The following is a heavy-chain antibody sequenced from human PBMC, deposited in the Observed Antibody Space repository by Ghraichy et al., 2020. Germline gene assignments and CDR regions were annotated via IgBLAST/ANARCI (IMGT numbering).Heavy chain of an antibody. CDR2: ISSSGTYI. J-gene: IGHJ5*02. Sequence: GGSLRLSCVASGFTFSPYSMNWVRQAPGKGLEWISSISSSGTYIYYADSVKGRFTISRDNAKNSLYLQMNSLRAEDTAVYYCARPRTATSNGCFDPWGQGTLVTVSS. CDR1: GFTFSPYS. V-gene: IGHV3-21*01. D-gene: IGHD2-15*01. CDR3: ARPRTATSNGCFDP.